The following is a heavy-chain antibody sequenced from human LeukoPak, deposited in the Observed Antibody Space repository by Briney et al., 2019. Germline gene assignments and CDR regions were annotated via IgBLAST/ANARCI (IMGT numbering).Heavy chain of an antibody. V-gene: IGHV1-69-2*01. CDR1: GYTFTEYY. CDR2: VDPEDGET. J-gene: IGHJ4*02. D-gene: IGHD2-2*02. CDR3: ATEPKGYCSSTSCYTGDY. Sequence: ATVKISCKVSGYTFTEYYMHWVQQAPGKGLEWMGLVDPEDGETIYAEKYQGRVTITADTSTDTAYMELSSLRSEDTAVYYCATEPKGYCSSTSCYTGDYWGQGTLVTVSS.